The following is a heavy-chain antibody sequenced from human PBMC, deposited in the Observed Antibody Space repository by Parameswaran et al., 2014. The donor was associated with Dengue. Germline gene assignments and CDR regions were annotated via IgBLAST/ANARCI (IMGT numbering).Heavy chain of an antibody. CDR3: ARIPDGRLYSYGPTRGYYYYGMDA. J-gene: IGHJ6*02. CDR2: IDWDDDK. D-gene: IGHD5-18*01. Sequence: RWIRQPPGKALEWLALIDWDDDKYYSTSLKTRLTISKDTSKNQVVLTMTNMDPVDTATYYCARIPDGRLYSYGPTRGYYYYGMDAWGQGTTVTVSS. V-gene: IGHV2-70*01.